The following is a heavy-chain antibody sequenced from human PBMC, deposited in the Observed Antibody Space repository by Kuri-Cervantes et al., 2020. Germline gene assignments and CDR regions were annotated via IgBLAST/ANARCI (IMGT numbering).Heavy chain of an antibody. CDR1: GFTVSSNY. CDR2: IYSGGST. Sequence: GESLKISCAASGFTVSSNYMSWVRQAPGKGLEWVSVIYSGGSTYYADSVKGRFTISSDNSKNTLYLQMNSLRAEDTAVYYCARASSSSRSYYYGMEVWGQGTTVTVSS. J-gene: IGHJ6*02. D-gene: IGHD6-6*01. CDR3: ARASSSSRSYYYGMEV. V-gene: IGHV3-66*01.